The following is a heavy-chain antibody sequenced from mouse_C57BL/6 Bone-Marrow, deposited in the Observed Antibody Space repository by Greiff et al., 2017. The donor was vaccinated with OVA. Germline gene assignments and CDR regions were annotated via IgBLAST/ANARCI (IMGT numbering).Heavy chain of an antibody. CDR3: TTRRDYAIDY. CDR1: GFNIKDDY. Sequence: EVKLVESGAELVRPGASVKLSCTASGFNIKDDYMHWVKQRPEQGLEWIGWIDPENGDTEYASKFQGKATITADTSSNTAYLQLSSLTSEDTAVYYCTTRRDYAIDYWGQGTSVTVSS. V-gene: IGHV14-4*01. CDR2: IDPENGDT. J-gene: IGHJ4*01.